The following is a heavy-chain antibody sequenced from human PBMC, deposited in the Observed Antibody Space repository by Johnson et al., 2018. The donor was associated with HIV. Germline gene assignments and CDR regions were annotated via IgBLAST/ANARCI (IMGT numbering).Heavy chain of an antibody. V-gene: IGHV3-7*03. D-gene: IGHD1-26*01. CDR3: ARGRPWGWELRRDAFDI. CDR2: IKQDGSNK. CDR1: GFTFSSYW. Sequence: VQLVESGGGLVQPGRSLRLSCAASGFTFSSYWMSWVRQAPGKGLEWVANIKQDGSNKYYADSVKGRFTISRDNSKNTLYLQMNSLRVEDTALYYCARGRPWGWELRRDAFDIWGQGTMVTVSS. J-gene: IGHJ3*02.